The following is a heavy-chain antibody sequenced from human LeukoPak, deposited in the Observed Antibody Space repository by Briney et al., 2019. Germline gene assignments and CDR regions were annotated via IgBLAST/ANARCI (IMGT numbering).Heavy chain of an antibody. V-gene: IGHV3-66*01. CDR1: GFTVSSNY. Sequence: GGSLRLSCAASGFTVSSNYMSWVRQAPGKGLEWVSVIYSGGSTYYADSVKGRFTISRDNSKNTLYLQMNSLRAEDTAVCYCAKHYYTSGYYGALDIWGQGTTVTVSA. CDR3: AKHYYTSGYYGALDI. CDR2: IYSGGST. J-gene: IGHJ3*02. D-gene: IGHD3-22*01.